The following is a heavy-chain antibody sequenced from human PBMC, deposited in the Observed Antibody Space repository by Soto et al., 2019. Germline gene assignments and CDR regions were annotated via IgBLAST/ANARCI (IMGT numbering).Heavy chain of an antibody. CDR1: GFSLSTSGVG. CDR2: IYWNDDK. J-gene: IGHJ5*02. CDR3: AHSRTMFPAPNLYSSSWSRWRWFDP. Sequence: SGPTLVNPTQTLTLTCTFSGFSLSTSGVGVGWNRQPPGKALEWLALIYWNDDKRYSPSLKSRLTITKDTSKNQVVLTMTNMDPVDTATYYCAHSRTMFPAPNLYSSSWSRWRWFDPWGQGTLVTVSS. D-gene: IGHD6-13*01. V-gene: IGHV2-5*01.